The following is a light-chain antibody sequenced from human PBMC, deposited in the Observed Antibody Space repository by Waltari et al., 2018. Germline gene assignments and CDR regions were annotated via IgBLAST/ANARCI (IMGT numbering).Light chain of an antibody. CDR3: QQTYSALCCT. Sequence: DIQMTQSPVSLSASAGDTVTITCRASPNIGTFLSWYQQRPAKAPTVLIYAASTLQRGVPSRFSGSGSGTDFTLTIFSLQPEDFATYFCQQTYSALCCTFGQGTKLEIK. CDR2: AAS. V-gene: IGKV1-39*01. J-gene: IGKJ2*02. CDR1: PNIGTF.